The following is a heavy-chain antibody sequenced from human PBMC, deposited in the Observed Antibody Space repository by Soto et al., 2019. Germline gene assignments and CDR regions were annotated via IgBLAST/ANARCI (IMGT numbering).Heavy chain of an antibody. J-gene: IGHJ5*02. Sequence: ASVKVSCKASGYTFTSYGISWVRQAPGQRLEWMGWISAYNSNTNYAQKLQGRVTMTTDTSTSTAYMELRSLRSDDTAVYYCARAPGFRIAVAGNNWFDPWGQGTLVTVSS. CDR2: ISAYNSNT. V-gene: IGHV1-18*01. CDR3: ARAPGFRIAVAGNNWFDP. CDR1: GYTFTSYG. D-gene: IGHD6-19*01.